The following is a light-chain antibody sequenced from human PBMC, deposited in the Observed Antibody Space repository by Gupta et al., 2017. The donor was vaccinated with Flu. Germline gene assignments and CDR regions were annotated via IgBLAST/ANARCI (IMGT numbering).Light chain of an antibody. CDR2: KAS. CDR3: QQYKSDPRT. CDR1: QSISSW. V-gene: IGKV1-5*03. J-gene: IGKJ2*01. Sequence: DIQMTQSPSTLSASVGDSVTITGRASQSISSWLAWYQQKPGKAPKRLIYKASSLESGVPSRFSGSGSGTECTLTISSMKPDDFATYYCQQYKSDPRTFGQGTKLEIK.